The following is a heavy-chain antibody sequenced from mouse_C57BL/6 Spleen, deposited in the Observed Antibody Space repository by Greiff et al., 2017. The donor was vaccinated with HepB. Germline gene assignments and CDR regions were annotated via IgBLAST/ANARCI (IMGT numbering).Heavy chain of an antibody. D-gene: IGHD1-1*01. V-gene: IGHV1-55*01. Sequence: QVQLQQPGAELVKPGASVKMSCKASGYTFTSYWITWVKQRPGQGLEWIGDIYPGSGSTNYNEKFKSKATLTVDTSSSTAYMQLSSLTSEDSAVYYCARGDYYGSRGWYFDVWGTGTTVTVSS. J-gene: IGHJ1*03. CDR2: IYPGSGST. CDR1: GYTFTSYW. CDR3: ARGDYYGSRGWYFDV.